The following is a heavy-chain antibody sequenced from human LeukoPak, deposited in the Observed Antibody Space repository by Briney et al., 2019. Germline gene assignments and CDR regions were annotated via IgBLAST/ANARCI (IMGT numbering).Heavy chain of an antibody. Sequence: GASVKVSCKASGYTFTSYAMHWVRQAPGQRLEWMGWINTGNGNTKYSQMFQGRVTITRDTSASTAYMELSSLRSEDTAVYYCAYCSSWSNFDYWGQGTLVTVSS. D-gene: IGHD6-13*01. CDR3: AYCSSWSNFDY. J-gene: IGHJ4*02. CDR2: INTGNGNT. V-gene: IGHV1-3*04. CDR1: GYTFTSYA.